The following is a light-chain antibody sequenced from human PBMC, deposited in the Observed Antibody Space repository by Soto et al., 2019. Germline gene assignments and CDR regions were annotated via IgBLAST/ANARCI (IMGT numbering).Light chain of an antibody. CDR1: QSISSY. V-gene: IGKV1-39*01. CDR2: PAS. Sequence: DIQMTQSPSSLSASVGDRVTITCRASQSISSYLNWYQQKPGKAPKLLIYPASNLQSGVPSRFSGSGSGTDFTLAISSLQPEDFATYYCQQSYSTPPWTVGQGTKVEIK. J-gene: IGKJ1*01. CDR3: QQSYSTPPWT.